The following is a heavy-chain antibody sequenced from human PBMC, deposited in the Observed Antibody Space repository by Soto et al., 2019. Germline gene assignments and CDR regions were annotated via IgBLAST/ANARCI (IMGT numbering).Heavy chain of an antibody. J-gene: IGHJ6*03. CDR3: ARDPVRHQLPPELYMAV. Sequence: QVHLVQSGAEVKKPGASVKVSCKASGYSFSTSAMNWVRQAPGQGLEWMGWIHGDNGNTKYSQKFQGRVTITRDTSARTFTSYMELSSLRSEDTGVYYCARDPVRHQLPPELYMAVGGEGTTVTVSS. V-gene: IGHV1-3*01. CDR1: GYSFSTSA. CDR2: IHGDNGNT. D-gene: IGHD2-2*01.